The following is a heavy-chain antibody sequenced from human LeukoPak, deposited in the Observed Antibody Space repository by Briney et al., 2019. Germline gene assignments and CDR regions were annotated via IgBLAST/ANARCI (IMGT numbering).Heavy chain of an antibody. D-gene: IGHD2-2*03. CDR3: AKDGSPTYYYYGMDV. CDR2: ISGSGGST. Sequence: GGSLRLSCAASGFTVSSNYMSWVRQAPGKGLEWASAISGSGGSTYYADSVKGRFTISRDNSKNTLYLQMNSLRAEDTAVYYCAKDGSPTYYYYGMDVWGQGTTVTVSS. J-gene: IGHJ6*02. V-gene: IGHV3-23*01. CDR1: GFTVSSNY.